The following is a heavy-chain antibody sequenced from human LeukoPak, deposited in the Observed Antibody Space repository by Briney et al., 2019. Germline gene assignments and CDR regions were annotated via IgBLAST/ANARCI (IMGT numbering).Heavy chain of an antibody. Sequence: GGSLRLSCAASGFTVSSSYMSWVRQAPGKGLEWVSVIHSGGKTYYADSVKGRFSISRDNSKNTLYLQMNSLRARDTAVYYCTRDLNSGGSCWGQGALVTVSS. CDR3: TRDLNSGGSC. CDR1: GFTVSSSY. CDR2: IHSGGKT. D-gene: IGHD2-15*01. V-gene: IGHV3-53*01. J-gene: IGHJ4*02.